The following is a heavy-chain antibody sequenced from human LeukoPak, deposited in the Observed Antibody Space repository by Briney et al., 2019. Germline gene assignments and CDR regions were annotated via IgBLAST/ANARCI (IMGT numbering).Heavy chain of an antibody. CDR2: IYSGGST. CDR1: GFTFSSYA. D-gene: IGHD4-17*01. CDR3: ARDPGYGDYAGTFDI. Sequence: PGRSLRLSCAASGFTFSSYAMHWVRQAPGKGLEWVSVIYSGGSTYYADSVKGRFTISRDNSKNTLYLQMNSLRAEDTAVYYCARDPGYGDYAGTFDIWGQGTMVTVSS. V-gene: IGHV3-53*01. J-gene: IGHJ3*02.